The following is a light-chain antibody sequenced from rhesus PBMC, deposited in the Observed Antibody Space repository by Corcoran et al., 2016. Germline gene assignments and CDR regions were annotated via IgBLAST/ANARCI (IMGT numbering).Light chain of an antibody. CDR2: GAS. CDR1: RSVGSY. Sequence: VVTQSPATLSLSPGERATLSCRASRSVGSYLAWYQQIPGQAPRLLIYGASNGATCIPERFSGSGSGTDFTLTITSLEPEDVGVYYCQQRFTFGPGTKLDIK. V-gene: IGKV3-24*04. J-gene: IGKJ3*01. CDR3: QQRFT.